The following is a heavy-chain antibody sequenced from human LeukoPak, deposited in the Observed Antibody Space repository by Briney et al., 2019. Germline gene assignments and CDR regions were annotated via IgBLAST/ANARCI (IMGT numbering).Heavy chain of an antibody. D-gene: IGHD1-7*01. J-gene: IGHJ5*02. Sequence: SETLSLTCTVSSGSISTSNYYWGWVRQPPGRALEWIGNIFYSGSTYYSPSLKSRVTISLETSKNQFSLKLSSVTAADTAVYYCARADWNYFAAAAACWFDPWGQGTLVTVSS. V-gene: IGHV4-39*07. CDR3: ARADWNYFAAAAACWFDP. CDR1: SGSISTSNYY. CDR2: IFYSGST.